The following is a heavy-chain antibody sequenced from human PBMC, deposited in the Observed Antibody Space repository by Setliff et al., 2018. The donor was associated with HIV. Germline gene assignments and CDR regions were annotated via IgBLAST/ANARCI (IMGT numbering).Heavy chain of an antibody. J-gene: IGHJ3*01. CDR2: IIPIFGTG. V-gene: IGHV1-69*13. CDR1: GGIFMNSA. D-gene: IGHD3-22*01. Sequence: SLKVSCKASGGIFMNSAFNWVRQARGQGLEWMGSIIPIFGTGNYAQKFQGRVTITADESTSTAYMELRGLRSEDTALYYCATGRHYYDSSDYPANPFDVWGQGTLVTVSS. CDR3: ATGRHYYDSSDYPANPFDV.